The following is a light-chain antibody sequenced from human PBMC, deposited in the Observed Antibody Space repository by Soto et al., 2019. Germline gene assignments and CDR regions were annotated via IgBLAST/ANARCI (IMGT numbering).Light chain of an antibody. J-gene: IGLJ1*01. Sequence: QSVLTQPPSASGTPGQRVTISCSGSSSNIGSNTVNWYQQLPGTAPKLLIYSNNQRPSGVPDRFSGSKSGTSASLAISGLRSEDEADYYCAAWDDSLNCPIYVFGTGTKVTVL. CDR1: SSNIGSNT. CDR3: AAWDDSLNCPIYV. CDR2: SNN. V-gene: IGLV1-44*01.